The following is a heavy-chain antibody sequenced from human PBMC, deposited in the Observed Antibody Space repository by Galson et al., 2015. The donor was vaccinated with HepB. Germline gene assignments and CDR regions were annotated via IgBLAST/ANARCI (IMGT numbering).Heavy chain of an antibody. CDR1: GYSFTSYW. D-gene: IGHD3-16*01. V-gene: IGHV5-10-1*01. Sequence: QSGAEVKKPGESLRISCKGSGYSFTSYWISWVRQMPGKGLEWMGRIDPSDSYTNYSPSFQGHVTISADKSISTAYLQWSSLKASDTAMYYCAGDRRGGEVPPPTRSGMDVWGQGTTVTVSS. CDR2: IDPSDSYT. J-gene: IGHJ6*02. CDR3: AGDRRGGEVPPPTRSGMDV.